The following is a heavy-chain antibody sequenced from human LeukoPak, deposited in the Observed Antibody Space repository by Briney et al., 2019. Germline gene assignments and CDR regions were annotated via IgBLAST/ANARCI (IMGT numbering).Heavy chain of an antibody. D-gene: IGHD2-2*02. CDR1: GFTFSSYE. V-gene: IGHV3-48*03. CDR3: ARVVGCSSTSCYKVFDY. J-gene: IGHJ4*02. Sequence: GGSLRLSCAASGFTFSSYEMNWVRQAPGKGLEWVSYISSSGSTIYYADSVKGRFTISRDNAKNSLYLQMNSLRAEDTAVYYCARVVGCSSTSCYKVFDYWGQGTLVTVSS. CDR2: ISSSGSTI.